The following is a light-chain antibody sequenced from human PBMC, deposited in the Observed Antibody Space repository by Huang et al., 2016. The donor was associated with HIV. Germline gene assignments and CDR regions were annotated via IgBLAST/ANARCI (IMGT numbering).Light chain of an antibody. CDR3: QQRINWPPYT. Sequence: EIVLTQSPATLSLSPGERATLSCRASQSVSTYLAWYQHRPGHAPRLLIYDASNRATGIPARFSGSGSGTDFTLTISSLEPEDFVVYYCQQRINWPPYTFGQGTNLEIK. CDR1: QSVSTY. CDR2: DAS. J-gene: IGKJ2*01. V-gene: IGKV3-11*01.